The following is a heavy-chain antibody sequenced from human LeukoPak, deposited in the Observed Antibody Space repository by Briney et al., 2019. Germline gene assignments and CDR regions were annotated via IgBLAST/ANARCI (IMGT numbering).Heavy chain of an antibody. J-gene: IGHJ6*03. CDR2: ISSSSSYI. CDR1: GFTFSSYS. Sequence: GGSLRLSCAASGFTFSSYSMNWVRQAPGKGLAWVSSISSSSSYIYYADSVKGRFTISRDNAKNSLYLQMNSLRAEDTAVYYCARVVPAAILRPDYYYCMDVWGKGTTVTVSS. D-gene: IGHD2-2*02. CDR3: ARVVPAAILRPDYYYCMDV. V-gene: IGHV3-21*01.